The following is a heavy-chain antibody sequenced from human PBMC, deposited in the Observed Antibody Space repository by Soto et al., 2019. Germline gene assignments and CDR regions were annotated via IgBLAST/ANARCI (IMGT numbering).Heavy chain of an antibody. V-gene: IGHV4-59*12. CDR3: AAGTLGTVWTPPDD. CDR2: VYYSGST. Sequence: PSETLSLTCDVSGGSFSDNYWTWIRQVPGKGLEWTGYVYYSGSTNYNPSLKSRVTISVDASKQQFSLKLTSVTAADTALYYCAAGTLGTVWTPPDDWGQGILVTVSS. CDR1: GGSFSDNY. J-gene: IGHJ4*02. D-gene: IGHD3-16*01.